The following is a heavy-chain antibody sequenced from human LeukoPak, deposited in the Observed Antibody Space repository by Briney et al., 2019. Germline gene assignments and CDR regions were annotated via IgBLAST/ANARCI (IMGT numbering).Heavy chain of an antibody. V-gene: IGHV3-11*04. CDR1: GFTFSDYY. CDR2: ISSSCSSI. J-gene: IGHJ3*02. CDR3: ARGGVPAAMVHRSGLGAFDI. D-gene: IGHD2-2*01. Sequence: GGSLRLSCAASGFTFSDYYMSWIRQAPGKGLEWVSSISSSCSSIYYADSVKGRFTISRDNAKNSLYLQMHSLRAEATAVYYFARGGVPAAMVHRSGLGAFDIWGQGTMVTVSS.